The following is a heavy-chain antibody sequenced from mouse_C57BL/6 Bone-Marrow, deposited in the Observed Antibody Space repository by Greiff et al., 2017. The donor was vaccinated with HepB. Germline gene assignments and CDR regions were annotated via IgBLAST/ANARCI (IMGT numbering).Heavy chain of an antibody. CDR2: SRNKANDYTT. J-gene: IGHJ2*01. CDR3: ARDAGYDYDGGGFDY. CDR1: GFTFSDFY. V-gene: IGHV7-1*01. Sequence: EVQRVESGGGLVQSGRSLRLSCATSGFTFSDFYMEWVRQAPGKGLEWIAASRNKANDYTTEYSASVKGRFIVSRDTSQSILYLQMNALRAEDTAIYYCARDAGYDYDGGGFDYWGQGTTLTVSS. D-gene: IGHD2-4*01.